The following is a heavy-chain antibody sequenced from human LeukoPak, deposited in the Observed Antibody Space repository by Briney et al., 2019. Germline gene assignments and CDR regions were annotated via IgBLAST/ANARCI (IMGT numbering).Heavy chain of an antibody. D-gene: IGHD2-2*01. J-gene: IGHJ4*02. CDR3: ARLVVPAAMRARNRNFDY. Sequence: SETLSLTCAVYGGSSSGYYWSWIRQPPGKGLEWIGEINHSGSTNYNPSLKSRVTISVDTSKNQFSLKLSSVTAADTAVYYCARLVVPAAMRARNRNFDYWGQGTLVTVSS. CDR2: INHSGST. V-gene: IGHV4-34*01. CDR1: GGSSSGYY.